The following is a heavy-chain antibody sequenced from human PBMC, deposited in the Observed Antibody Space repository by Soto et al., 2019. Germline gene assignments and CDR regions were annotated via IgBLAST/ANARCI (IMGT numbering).Heavy chain of an antibody. D-gene: IGHD6-19*01. CDR3: ARSQRGAVPIHYYYYYMDV. Sequence: QVQLVESGGGVVQPGRSLRLSCAASGFTFSSYGMHWVRQAPGKGLEWVAVIWYDGSNKYYADSVKGRFTISRDNSKDTLYLQMNSLRAEDTAVYYCARSQRGAVPIHYYYYYMDVWGKGTTVTVSS. J-gene: IGHJ6*03. CDR1: GFTFSSYG. V-gene: IGHV3-33*01. CDR2: IWYDGSNK.